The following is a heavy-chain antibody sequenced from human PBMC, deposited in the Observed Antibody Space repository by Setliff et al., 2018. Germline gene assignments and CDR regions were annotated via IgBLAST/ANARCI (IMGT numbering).Heavy chain of an antibody. CDR3: ARPGLPLRYYHGMDV. CDR2: IRYNGNNK. V-gene: IGHV3-30*02. J-gene: IGHJ6*02. CDR1: GFTFSSYG. Sequence: GGSLRLSCAASGFTFSSYGMHWVRQAPGKGLEWVAFIRYNGNNKYYVDSVKGRFTISRDNSKNTLYLEMNSLRAGDTAVYYCARPGLPLRYYHGMDVWGQGTTVTVSS.